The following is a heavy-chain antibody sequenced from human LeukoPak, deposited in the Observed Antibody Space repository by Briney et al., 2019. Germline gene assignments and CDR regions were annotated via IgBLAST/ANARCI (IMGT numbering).Heavy chain of an antibody. Sequence: GGSLRLSCAASGFTFSSYSMNWVRQAPGKGLEWVSAISGSGGSTYYADSVKGRFTISRDNSKNTLYLQMNSLRAEDTAVYYCANLQWPQAFDIWGQGTMVTVSS. CDR3: ANLQWPQAFDI. J-gene: IGHJ3*02. D-gene: IGHD6-19*01. CDR1: GFTFSSYS. CDR2: ISGSGGST. V-gene: IGHV3-23*01.